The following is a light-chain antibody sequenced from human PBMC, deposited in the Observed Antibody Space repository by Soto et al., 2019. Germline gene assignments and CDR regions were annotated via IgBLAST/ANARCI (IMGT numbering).Light chain of an antibody. Sequence: NFMLTQPHSVSESPGKTVTISCAGSSGSFASNYVQWYQQRPGSAPTTVIYEDNQRPSGVPDRFSGSIDSSSSSASLTISGLRTEDEADYYCQSYDTNNHVVFGGGTKLTVL. CDR2: EDN. CDR3: QSYDTNNHVV. CDR1: SGSFASNY. J-gene: IGLJ2*01. V-gene: IGLV6-57*02.